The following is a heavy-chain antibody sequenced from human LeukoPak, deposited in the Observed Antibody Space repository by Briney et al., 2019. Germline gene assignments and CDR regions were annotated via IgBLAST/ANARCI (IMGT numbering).Heavy chain of an antibody. CDR3: ASGYSYADAFDI. Sequence: TSETLSLTCTVSGGSISSGGYYWGWIRQPPGKGLGWIGSIYYSGSTYYNPSLKSRVTISVDTSKNQFSLKLSSVTAADTAVYYCASGYSYADAFDIWGQGTMVTVSS. D-gene: IGHD5-18*01. CDR2: IYYSGST. V-gene: IGHV4-39*01. CDR1: GGSISSGGYY. J-gene: IGHJ3*02.